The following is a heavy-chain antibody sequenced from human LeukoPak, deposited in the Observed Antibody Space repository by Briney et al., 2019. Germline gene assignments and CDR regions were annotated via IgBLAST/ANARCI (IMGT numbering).Heavy chain of an antibody. CDR3: TGNYYGSGSYADFDY. Sequence: GGTLRLSCAASGFSFSGSALHWVRQASGKGLEWVGRIRSTANGYATAYAASVKGRFTISRDDSKNTAYLQMDSLKTEDTAVYYCTGNYYGSGSYADFDYWGQGTLVTVSS. V-gene: IGHV3-73*01. CDR2: IRSTANGYAT. D-gene: IGHD3-10*01. J-gene: IGHJ4*02. CDR1: GFSFSGSA.